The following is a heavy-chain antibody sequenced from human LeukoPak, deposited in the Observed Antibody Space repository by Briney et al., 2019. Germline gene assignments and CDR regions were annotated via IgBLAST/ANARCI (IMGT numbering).Heavy chain of an antibody. CDR3: AREGWFGESQLDY. V-gene: IGHV4-4*07. D-gene: IGHD3-10*01. J-gene: IGHJ4*02. Sequence: SETLSLTCTVSGGSISSYYWSWIRQPPGKGLEWIGRIYTSGSTNYNPSLKSRVTISVDTSKNQFSLKLSSVTAADTAVYYCAREGWFGESQLDYWGQGTLVTVSS. CDR1: GGSISSYY. CDR2: IYTSGST.